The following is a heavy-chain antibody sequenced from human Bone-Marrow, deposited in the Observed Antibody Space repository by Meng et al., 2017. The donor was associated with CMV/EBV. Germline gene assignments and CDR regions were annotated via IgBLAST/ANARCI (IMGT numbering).Heavy chain of an antibody. CDR1: GGSFSGYY. CDR2: IYYSGST. D-gene: IGHD2-2*01. J-gene: IGHJ6*02. V-gene: IGHV4-34*01. Sequence: SEPLSLTCAVYGGSFSGYYWSWIRQSPGKGLEWIGSIYYSGSTYYNPSLKSRVTISVDTSKNQFFLKLSSVTAADTAVYYCASPRYCSSTSCPYYYYGMDVWGQGTTVTVSS. CDR3: ASPRYCSSTSCPYYYYGMDV.